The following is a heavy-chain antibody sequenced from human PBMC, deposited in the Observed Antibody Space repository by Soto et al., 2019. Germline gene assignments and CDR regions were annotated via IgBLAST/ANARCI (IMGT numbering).Heavy chain of an antibody. D-gene: IGHD6-6*01. Sequence: EVQLVESGGGLVQPGGSLRLSCAASGFTFSSYWMHWVRQAPGKGLVWVSRINSDGSSTRYADSVKGRFTISRDNAKNTMYLEMNSLRAEHTAVYYCARTNRRALTLLSIAARPTLFDYWGQGTLGTACS. CDR3: ARTNRRALTLLSIAARPTLFDY. V-gene: IGHV3-74*01. CDR2: INSDGSST. CDR1: GFTFSSYW. J-gene: IGHJ4*02.